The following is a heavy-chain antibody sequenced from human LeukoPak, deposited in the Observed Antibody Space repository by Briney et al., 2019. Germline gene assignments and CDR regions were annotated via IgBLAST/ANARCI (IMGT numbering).Heavy chain of an antibody. CDR3: ARPASSRMYNVGGRAPFDY. CDR2: IYPTGNT. V-gene: IGHV4-4*09. Sequence: KASETLSLTCTVSGGSISSYFWSWIRQSPEKGLEWIGFIYPTGNTNYNPSLKSRVTISLDTSKNQFSLKLSSVTAADTAVYYCARPASSRMYNVGGRAPFDYWGQGTLVTVSS. J-gene: IGHJ4*02. D-gene: IGHD1-14*01. CDR1: GGSISSYF.